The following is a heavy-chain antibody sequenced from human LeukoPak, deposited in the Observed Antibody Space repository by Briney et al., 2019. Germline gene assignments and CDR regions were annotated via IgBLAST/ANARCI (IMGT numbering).Heavy chain of an antibody. Sequence: RSGGSLRLSCAASGFTFSSYSMNWVRQAPGKGLEWVSSISSSSSYIYYADSVKGRFTISRDNAKNSLYLQMNSLRAEDTAVYYCARDYDSSGWYQDAFDIWGQGTMVTVSS. CDR2: ISSSSSYI. D-gene: IGHD6-19*01. CDR1: GFTFSSYS. CDR3: ARDYDSSGWYQDAFDI. J-gene: IGHJ3*02. V-gene: IGHV3-21*01.